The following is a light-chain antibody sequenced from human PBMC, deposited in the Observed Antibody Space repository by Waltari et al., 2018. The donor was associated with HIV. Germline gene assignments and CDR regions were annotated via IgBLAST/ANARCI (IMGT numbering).Light chain of an antibody. J-gene: IGLJ1*01. Sequence: QSALTQPASVSGSPGQSITISCTGTSSDVGSYNLVSWYQQPPGKAPTLMIYEVNKRPSGVSNRFSGSKSGNTASLTISGLQAEDEADYYCCSYAGSPYVFGTGTKVTVL. CDR3: CSYAGSPYV. V-gene: IGLV2-23*02. CDR2: EVN. CDR1: SSDVGSYNL.